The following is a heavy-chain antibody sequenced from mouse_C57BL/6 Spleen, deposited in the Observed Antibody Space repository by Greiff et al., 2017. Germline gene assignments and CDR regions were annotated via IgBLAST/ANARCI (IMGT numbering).Heavy chain of an antibody. CDR1: GFTFSSYG. J-gene: IGHJ3*01. Sequence: EVNLVESGGDLVKPGGSLKLSCAASGFTFSSYGMSWVRQTPDKRLEWVATISSGGSYTYYPDSVKGRFTISRDNAKNTLYLQMSSLKSEDTAMYYCARLDYYGSSYWFAYWGQGTLVTVSA. CDR3: ARLDYYGSSYWFAY. V-gene: IGHV5-6*01. D-gene: IGHD1-1*01. CDR2: ISSGGSYT.